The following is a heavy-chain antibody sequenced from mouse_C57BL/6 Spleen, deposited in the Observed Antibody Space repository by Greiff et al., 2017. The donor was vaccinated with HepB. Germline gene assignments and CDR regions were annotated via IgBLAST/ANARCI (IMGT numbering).Heavy chain of an antibody. J-gene: IGHJ4*01. Sequence: VQLQQPGAELVRPGSSVKLSCKASGYTFTSYWMHWVKQRPIQGLEWIGNIDPSDSETNYNQKFKDKATLTVDKSSSTAYMQLSSLTSVDAAVYYCARVTWTLYAMDYWGQGTSVTVSS. CDR2: IDPSDSET. V-gene: IGHV1-52*01. CDR3: ARVTWTLYAMDY. D-gene: IGHD4-1*01. CDR1: GYTFTSYW.